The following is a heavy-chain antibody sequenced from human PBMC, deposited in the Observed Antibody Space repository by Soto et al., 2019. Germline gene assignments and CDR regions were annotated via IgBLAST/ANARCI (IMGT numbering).Heavy chain of an antibody. J-gene: IGHJ4*02. CDR1: GFTFSGSS. CDR2: IRSKAHGYAT. D-gene: IGHD6-13*01. CDR3: SRLAADDY. V-gene: IGHV3-73*01. Sequence: EVQLVESGGGLVQPGGSLRLSCAASGFTFSGSSMHWVRQASGKGLEWVGRIRSKAHGYATAYAASVKGRFTISRDDSKNMTNLQMNSLKTEDTAVYYCSRLAADDYWGQGTLVTVSS.